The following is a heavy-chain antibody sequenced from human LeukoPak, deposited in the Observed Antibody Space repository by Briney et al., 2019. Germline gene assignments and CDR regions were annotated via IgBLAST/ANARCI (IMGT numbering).Heavy chain of an antibody. CDR3: ARGPSSDLRTGFFFGYFDD. CDR1: GGTFSNDA. D-gene: IGHD3/OR15-3a*01. Sequence: SVKVSCKASGGTFSNDAVSWVRQAPGEGLKWMGRVIPFLGATNYAHNFQGRVTITADQDTQTAYMELRSLRSEDTAVYFCARGPSSDLRTGFFFGYFDDWGQGTLITVSS. V-gene: IGHV1-69*11. J-gene: IGHJ4*02. CDR2: VIPFLGAT.